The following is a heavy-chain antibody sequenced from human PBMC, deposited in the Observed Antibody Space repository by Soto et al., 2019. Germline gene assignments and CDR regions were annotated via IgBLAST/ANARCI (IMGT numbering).Heavy chain of an antibody. Sequence: GGSLRLSCAASGFTFSSYGMHWVRQAPGKGLEWVAVIWYDGSNKYYADSVKGRFTISRDNSKNTLYLQMNSLRAEDTAVYYCARETWIQPYNYYMDVWGKGTTVTVSS. V-gene: IGHV3-33*01. J-gene: IGHJ6*03. CDR3: ARETWIQPYNYYMDV. CDR2: IWYDGSNK. CDR1: GFTFSSYG. D-gene: IGHD5-18*01.